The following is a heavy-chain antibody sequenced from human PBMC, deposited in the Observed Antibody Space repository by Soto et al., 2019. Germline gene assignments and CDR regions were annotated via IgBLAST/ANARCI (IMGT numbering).Heavy chain of an antibody. D-gene: IGHD6-19*01. CDR2: LYYSGST. CDR3: ARHGRGAVAGTGAPDAFDN. Sequence: QLQLQESGPGLVKPSETLSLTCTFSGGSISSSSYYWGWIRQPPGKGLERIGCLYYSGSTYYNPTLNSRGTISEDTSKNQFSLKLSSVTAEDTAVYYCARHGRGAVAGTGAPDAFDNWGQGTMVTVSS. CDR1: GGSISSSSYY. J-gene: IGHJ3*02. V-gene: IGHV4-39*01.